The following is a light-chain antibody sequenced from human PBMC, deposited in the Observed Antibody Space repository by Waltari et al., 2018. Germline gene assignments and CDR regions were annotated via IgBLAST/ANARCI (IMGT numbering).Light chain of an antibody. Sequence: DIVVTQSPLSLPVAPGWRASTSGRSSQSLLHRNGNNYLDWYLQKPGQSPQLLIYLGSNRASGVPDRFSGSGSGTDFTLRISRVEAEDVGVYYCMQSLQTLWTFGPGTKVEIK. CDR2: LGS. CDR1: QSLLHRNGNNY. V-gene: IGKV2-28*01. J-gene: IGKJ1*01. CDR3: MQSLQTLWT.